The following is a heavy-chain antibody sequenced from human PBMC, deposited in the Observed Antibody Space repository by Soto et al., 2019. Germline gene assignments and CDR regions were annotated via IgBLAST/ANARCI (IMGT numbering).Heavy chain of an antibody. CDR2: VNPNGGNT. CDR3: ARAEGANFWSGYTFDS. J-gene: IGHJ4*02. D-gene: IGHD3-3*01. V-gene: IGHV1-46*01. CDR1: GYTFTRYH. Sequence: ASVKVSCKASGYTFTRYHLHWVRQAPGQGLEWMGLVNPNGGNTSYARKFSDRVTMTRDTSTSTVYMELSSLRSEDTAMYYCARAEGANFWSGYTFDSWGQGTVVTVSS.